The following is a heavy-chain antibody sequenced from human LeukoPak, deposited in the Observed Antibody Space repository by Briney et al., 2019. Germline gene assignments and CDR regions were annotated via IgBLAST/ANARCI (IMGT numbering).Heavy chain of an antibody. CDR3: AKDEDSSGYPLGGYAMDV. D-gene: IGHD3-22*01. CDR1: GFTFSSYA. CDR2: ISGSGGST. V-gene: IGHV3-23*01. J-gene: IGHJ6*02. Sequence: GGSLRLSCAASGFTFSSYAMSWVRQAPGKGLEWVSAISGSGGSTYYADSVKGRFTISRDNSKNTLYLQMNSLRAEDTAVYYCAKDEDSSGYPLGGYAMDVWGQGTTVTVSS.